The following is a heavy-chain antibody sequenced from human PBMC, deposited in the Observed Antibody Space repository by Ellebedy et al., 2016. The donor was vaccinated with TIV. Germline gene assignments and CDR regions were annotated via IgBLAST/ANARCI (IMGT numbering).Heavy chain of an antibody. CDR1: GGSISSYY. V-gene: IGHV4-59*01. J-gene: IGHJ3*02. Sequence: MPSETLSLTCTVSGGSISSYYWSWIRQPPGKGLEWIGYIYYSGSTNYNPSLKHRVTISVDTSKNQFSLKLSSVTAADTAVYYCASADTPDAFDIWGQGTMVTVSS. D-gene: IGHD2-15*01. CDR3: ASADTPDAFDI. CDR2: IYYSGST.